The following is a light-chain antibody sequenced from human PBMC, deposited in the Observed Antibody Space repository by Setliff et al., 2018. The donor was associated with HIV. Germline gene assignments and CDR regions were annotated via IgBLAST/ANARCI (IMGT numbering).Light chain of an antibody. CDR2: YDN. Sequence: SNELTQPPSVSVAPGQTARITCGGSNIGSKSVHWYQQKPGQAPVVVIYYDNDRPSGIPERFSGSNSGNTATLTISRVEAGDEADYYCQVWDSSSDPPCVFATGTKVTVL. CDR3: QVWDSSSDPPCV. J-gene: IGLJ1*01. CDR1: NIGSKS. V-gene: IGLV3-21*04.